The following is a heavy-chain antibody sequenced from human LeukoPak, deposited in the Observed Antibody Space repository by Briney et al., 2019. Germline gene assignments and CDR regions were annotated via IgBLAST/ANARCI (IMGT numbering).Heavy chain of an antibody. CDR3: AREGSGWSDNYLDY. V-gene: IGHV3-48*01. Sequence: GGSLRLSCAASGFTFSSYSMNWVRQAPGKGLEWVSYISSSSSTIYYADSVKGRFTISRDNAKNSLYLQMNSLRAEDTAVYYCAREGSGWSDNYLDYWGQGTLVTVSS. J-gene: IGHJ4*02. CDR2: ISSSSSTI. CDR1: GFTFSSYS. D-gene: IGHD6-19*01.